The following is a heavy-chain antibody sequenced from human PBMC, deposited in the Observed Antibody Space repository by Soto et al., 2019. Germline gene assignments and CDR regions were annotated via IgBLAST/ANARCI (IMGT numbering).Heavy chain of an antibody. D-gene: IGHD3-10*01. CDR2: ISWNSGSI. J-gene: IGHJ6*02. V-gene: IGHV3-9*01. Sequence: GGSLRFSCAASGFTFDDYAMHWVRQAPGKGLEWVSGISWNSGSIGYADSVKGRFTISRDNAKNSLYLQMNSLRAEDTALYYCAKESIWFGELSAYYYYGMDVWGQGTTVTVS. CDR1: GFTFDDYA. CDR3: AKESIWFGELSAYYYYGMDV.